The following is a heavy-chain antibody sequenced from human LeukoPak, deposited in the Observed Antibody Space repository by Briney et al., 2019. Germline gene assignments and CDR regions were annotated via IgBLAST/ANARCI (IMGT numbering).Heavy chain of an antibody. Sequence: TLSLTCAVSGGSISSGGYSWSWIRQPPGKGLEWIGYIYHSGSTYYNPSLKSRVTISVDRSKNQFSLKLSSVTAADTAVYYCARAPYYYDSSGYSTYNWFDPWGQGTLVTVSS. D-gene: IGHD3-22*01. J-gene: IGHJ5*02. CDR2: IYHSGST. CDR3: ARAPYYYDSSGYSTYNWFDP. V-gene: IGHV4-30-2*01. CDR1: GGSISSGGYS.